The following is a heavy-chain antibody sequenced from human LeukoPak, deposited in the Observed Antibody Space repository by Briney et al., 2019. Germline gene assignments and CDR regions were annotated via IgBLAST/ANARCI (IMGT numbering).Heavy chain of an antibody. V-gene: IGHV4-59*01. CDR2: IYYSGST. CDR1: GGSISSYY. Sequence: SETLSLTCTVSGGSISSYYWSWIRQPPGKGLERIGYIYYSGSTNYNPSLKSRVTISVDTSKNQFSLKLSSVTAADTAVYYCARDPTGANAFDIWGQGTMVTVSS. D-gene: IGHD1-26*01. J-gene: IGHJ3*02. CDR3: ARDPTGANAFDI.